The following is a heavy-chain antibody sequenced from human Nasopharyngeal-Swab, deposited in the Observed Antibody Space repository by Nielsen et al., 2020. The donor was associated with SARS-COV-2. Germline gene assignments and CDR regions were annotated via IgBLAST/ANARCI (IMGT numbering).Heavy chain of an antibody. Sequence: SETLSLTCAVSGGSFSDYNWSWIRQPPGKGLEWIGNIYHSGRTNYNPSLKSRLAISIDTSKKQFSLKLSSVTAADTAVYYCAKCAPGYWGQGTLVTVSS. CDR2: IYHSGRT. V-gene: IGHV4-34*01. CDR3: AKCAPGY. J-gene: IGHJ4*01. CDR1: GGSFSDYN.